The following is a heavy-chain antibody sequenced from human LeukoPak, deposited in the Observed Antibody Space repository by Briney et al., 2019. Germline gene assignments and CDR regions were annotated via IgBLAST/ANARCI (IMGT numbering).Heavy chain of an antibody. CDR3: ARDGSLPDY. CDR2: INSDGTT. J-gene: IGHJ4*02. Sequence: GGSLRLPCAASGFTFSSYWMHWVRQASGKGLVWVSRINSDGTTSYADSVKGRFTISRDNAKNTLYLQMNSLRAEDTAVYYCARDGSLPDYWGQGTLVTVSS. V-gene: IGHV3-74*01. CDR1: GFTFSSYW.